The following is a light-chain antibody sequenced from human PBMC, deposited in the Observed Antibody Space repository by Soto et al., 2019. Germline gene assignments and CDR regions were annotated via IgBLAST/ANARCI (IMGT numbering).Light chain of an antibody. CDR3: SSYAGINNLGV. CDR1: SSDVGGYKD. Sequence: QSALPQPPSASGSPGQSVTISCTGTSSDVGGYKDVSWYQQHPGKAPKLMIFEVNKRPSGVPDRLSGSKSGNTASLTVSGLQVEDEADYYCSSYAGINNLGVFGTGTKVTVL. CDR2: EVN. V-gene: IGLV2-8*01. J-gene: IGLJ1*01.